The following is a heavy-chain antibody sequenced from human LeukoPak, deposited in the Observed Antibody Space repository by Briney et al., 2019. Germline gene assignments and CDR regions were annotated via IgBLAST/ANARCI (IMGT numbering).Heavy chain of an antibody. CDR3: ARDATTRAGWFDP. Sequence: SGTLSLTCAVSGGSISSSNWWSWIRQPPGKGLEWIGEIYHSGSTNYNPSLKSRVTISVDTSKNQFSLKLSSVTAADTAVHYCARDATTRAGWFDPWGQGTLVTVSS. CDR1: GGSISSSNW. D-gene: IGHD1-26*01. V-gene: IGHV4-4*02. CDR2: IYHSGST. J-gene: IGHJ5*02.